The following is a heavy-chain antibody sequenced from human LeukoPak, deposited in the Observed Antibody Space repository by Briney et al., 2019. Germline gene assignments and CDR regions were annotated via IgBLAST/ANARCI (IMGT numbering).Heavy chain of an antibody. CDR3: ARARIIALRGITNMGFDP. CDR2: INTDTGNS. D-gene: IGHD3-10*01. V-gene: IGHV7-4-1*02. Sequence: ASVNVSCTASGYTFTSYAINWVRQAPGQGLEWMGWINTDTGNSTFAQDFTGRFVFSLETSVSTAYLQINNLKAEDTAVYYCARARIIALRGITNMGFDPWGQGTLVTVSS. J-gene: IGHJ5*02. CDR1: GYTFTSYA.